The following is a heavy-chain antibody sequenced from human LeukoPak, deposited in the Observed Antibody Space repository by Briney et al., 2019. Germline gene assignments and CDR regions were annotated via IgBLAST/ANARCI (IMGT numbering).Heavy chain of an antibody. CDR3: VSRDAYKPRYFTDV. J-gene: IGHJ6*03. D-gene: IGHD6-13*01. CDR1: GFNFDIAW. CDR2: IKSKNDGAAT. Sequence: GGTLRLSCAVSGFNFDIAWMNWVRQAPGEGLEWVGRIKSKNDGAATDYGAPVRGRFTISIDDSKNMLYLQMNSLKTEDTAVYYCVSRDAYKPRYFTDVCGKGTTVTVSS. V-gene: IGHV3-15*01.